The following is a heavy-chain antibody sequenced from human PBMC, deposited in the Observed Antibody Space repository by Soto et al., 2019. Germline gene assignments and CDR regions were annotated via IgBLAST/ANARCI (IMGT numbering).Heavy chain of an antibody. Sequence: GASVKVSCKASGYTFTSYAMHWVRQAPGQRLEWMGWINAGNGNTKYSQKFQGRVTITRDTSASTAYMELSSLRSEDTAVYYCARESREFAYGSGSYYRPPTYNWFDPWGQGTLVTVSS. CDR2: INAGNGNT. D-gene: IGHD3-10*01. V-gene: IGHV1-3*01. CDR1: GYTFTSYA. CDR3: ARESREFAYGSGSYYRPPTYNWFDP. J-gene: IGHJ5*02.